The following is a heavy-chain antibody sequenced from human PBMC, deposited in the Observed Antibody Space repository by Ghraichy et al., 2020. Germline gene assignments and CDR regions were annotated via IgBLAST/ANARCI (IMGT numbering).Heavy chain of an antibody. D-gene: IGHD3-3*01. CDR1: GFTFSSYG. J-gene: IGHJ3*02. Sequence: GGSLRLSCAASGFTFSSYGMHWVRQAPGKGLEWVAFIRYDGSNKYYADSVKGRFTISRDSSKNTLYLQMNSLRAEDTAVYYCAKGLDYDFWSGYAFDIWGQGTMVTVSS. V-gene: IGHV3-30*02. CDR3: AKGLDYDFWSGYAFDI. CDR2: IRYDGSNK.